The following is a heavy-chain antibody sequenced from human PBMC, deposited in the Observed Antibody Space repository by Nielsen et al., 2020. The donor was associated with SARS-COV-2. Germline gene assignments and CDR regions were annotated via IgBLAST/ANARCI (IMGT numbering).Heavy chain of an antibody. J-gene: IGHJ4*02. CDR2: ISGSGGST. CDR3: ANYIVATMVDY. V-gene: IGHV3-23*01. D-gene: IGHD5-12*01. Sequence: GESLKISCAASGFTFSSYAMSWVRQAPGKGLEWVSAISGSGGSTHYADSVKGRFTISRDNSKNTLYLQMNSLRAEDTAVYYCANYIVATMVDYWGQGTLVTVSS. CDR1: GFTFSSYA.